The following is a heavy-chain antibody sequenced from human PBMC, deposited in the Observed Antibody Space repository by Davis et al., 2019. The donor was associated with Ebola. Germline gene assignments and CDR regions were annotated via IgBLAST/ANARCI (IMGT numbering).Heavy chain of an antibody. CDR2: IYTSGST. Sequence: PSETLSLTCTVSGGSISSYYWSWIRQPAGKGLEWIGRIYTSGSTNYNPSLKSRVTMSVDTSKNQFSLKLSSVTAADTAVYYCARGIAVAGREYYFDYWGQGTLVTVSS. D-gene: IGHD6-19*01. CDR3: ARGIAVAGREYYFDY. V-gene: IGHV4-4*07. J-gene: IGHJ4*02. CDR1: GGSISSYY.